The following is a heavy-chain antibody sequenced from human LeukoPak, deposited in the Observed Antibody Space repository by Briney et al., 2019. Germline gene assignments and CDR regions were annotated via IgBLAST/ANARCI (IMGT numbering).Heavy chain of an antibody. Sequence: GSSVKVSCKASGGTFSSYAISWVRQAPGQGLEWMGGIIPIFGTANYAQKFQGRVTITADESTSTAYMELSSLRSEDTAVYYCARGYYDSSGYLPPFDYWGQGTLVTVSS. D-gene: IGHD3-22*01. V-gene: IGHV1-69*01. CDR1: GGTFSSYA. J-gene: IGHJ4*02. CDR2: IIPIFGTA. CDR3: ARGYYDSSGYLPPFDY.